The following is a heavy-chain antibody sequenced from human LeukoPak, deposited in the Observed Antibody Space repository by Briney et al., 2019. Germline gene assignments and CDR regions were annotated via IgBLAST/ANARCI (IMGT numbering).Heavy chain of an antibody. Sequence: PGGSLRLSCAASGFTFSSYAMSWVRQAPGKGLERVSAISGSGGSTYYADSVKGRFTISRDNSKNTLYLQMNSLRAEDTAVYYCAIWSRLRVYEYYFDYWGQGTLVTVSS. V-gene: IGHV3-23*01. D-gene: IGHD5/OR15-5a*01. CDR1: GFTFSSYA. CDR2: ISGSGGST. J-gene: IGHJ4*02. CDR3: AIWSRLRVYEYYFDY.